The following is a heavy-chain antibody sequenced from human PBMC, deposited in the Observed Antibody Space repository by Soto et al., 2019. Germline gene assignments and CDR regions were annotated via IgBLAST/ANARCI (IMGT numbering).Heavy chain of an antibody. J-gene: IGHJ5*02. Sequence: QLQLQESGPGLVKPSETLSLTCTVSGGSFSSSSNYWGWIRQPPGKGLEWIGSIYYSGSTYYNPPLKSRVTIFVDTSKNQFSLKLSSVTAADTAVYFCARHARGRNWNYEGSFDPWGQGTLVTVSS. CDR1: GGSFSSSSNY. V-gene: IGHV4-39*01. D-gene: IGHD1-7*01. CDR2: IYYSGST. CDR3: ARHARGRNWNYEGSFDP.